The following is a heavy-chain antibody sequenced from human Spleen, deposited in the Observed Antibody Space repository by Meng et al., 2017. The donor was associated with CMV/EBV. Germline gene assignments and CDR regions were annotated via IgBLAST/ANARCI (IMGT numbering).Heavy chain of an antibody. CDR1: GDSISAYY. CDR2: IYNSGST. CDR3: ARGRYTYYDF. D-gene: IGHD3-3*01. J-gene: IGHJ4*02. V-gene: IGHV4-59*01. Sequence: GSLRLSCIVSGDSISAYYWSWIRQPPGKGLEWIGFIYNSGSTNNNPSLKSRVTISVDTSKNQFSLKLSSVTAADTAVYYCARGRYTYYDFWGQGTLVTVSS.